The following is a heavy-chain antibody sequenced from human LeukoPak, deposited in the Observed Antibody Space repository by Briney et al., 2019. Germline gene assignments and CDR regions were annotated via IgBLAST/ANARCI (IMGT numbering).Heavy chain of an antibody. D-gene: IGHD3-10*01. CDR3: ARDLWFGEFPYYFDY. V-gene: IGHV3-7*01. Sequence: PGGFLRLSCAPSGFTFSHYWMSWVRQAPGKGLEWVANIKRDGREKYYVDSVKGRFTISRDNAKNSLYLQMNSLRAEETAVYYCARDLWFGEFPYYFDYWGQGTLVTVSS. J-gene: IGHJ4*02. CDR1: GFTFSHYW. CDR2: IKRDGREK.